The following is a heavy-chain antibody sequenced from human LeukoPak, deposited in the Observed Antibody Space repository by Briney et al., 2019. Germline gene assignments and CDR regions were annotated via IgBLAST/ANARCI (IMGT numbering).Heavy chain of an antibody. J-gene: IGHJ5*02. V-gene: IGHV1-18*01. D-gene: IGHD2-15*01. CDR3: ARDQVAATWNWFDP. CDR1: GYTFTSYG. Sequence: ASVKVSCKASGYTFTSYGISWVRQAPGQGLEWMGWISAYNGNTNYAQKLQGRVTMTTDTSASTAYMELRSLRSDDTAVCYCARDQVAATWNWFDPWGQGTLVTVSS. CDR2: ISAYNGNT.